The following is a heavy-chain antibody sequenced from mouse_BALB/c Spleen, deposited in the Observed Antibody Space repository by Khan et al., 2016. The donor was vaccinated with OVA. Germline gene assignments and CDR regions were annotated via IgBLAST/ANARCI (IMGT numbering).Heavy chain of an antibody. V-gene: IGHV1-82*01. CDR1: GYAFSSSW. D-gene: IGHD2-1*01. CDR3: ASDGNYWGDYFDY. Sequence: QVQLKESGPELVKPGASVRISCKASGYAFSSSWMNWVKQRPGQGLEWIGRIYPGDGDTKYNGKFKGKATLTADKSSSTAYMQVSSLTSVDSAVYFCASDGNYWGDYFDYWGQGTTLTVSS. J-gene: IGHJ2*01. CDR2: IYPGDGDT.